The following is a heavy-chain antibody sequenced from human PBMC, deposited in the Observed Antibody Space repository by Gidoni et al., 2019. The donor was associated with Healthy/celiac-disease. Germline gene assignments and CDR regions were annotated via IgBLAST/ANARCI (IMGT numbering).Heavy chain of an antibody. D-gene: IGHD3-3*01. V-gene: IGHV4-31*03. J-gene: IGHJ5*02. Sequence: QVPLQESGPGLVKPSQTLSLTCTVSGGSTSSGGYYWSWIRQHPGKGLEWLGYIYYSGSTYYNPSLKSRVTISVDTSKNQFSLKLSSVTAADTAVYYCARKPYDFWNFDPWGQGTLVTVSS. CDR3: ARKPYDFWNFDP. CDR1: GGSTSSGGYY. CDR2: IYYSGST.